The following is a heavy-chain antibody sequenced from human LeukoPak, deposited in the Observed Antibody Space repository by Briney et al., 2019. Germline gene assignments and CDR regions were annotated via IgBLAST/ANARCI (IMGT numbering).Heavy chain of an antibody. Sequence: PGGSLTLSCAGSGSGLIFSNGWMSWVRQVPGKGLEWVGRIKSKLGGETVDYAAPVKGRFTVSRDDSKAMFYLQMNSLKTEDTAVYYCTVDHRFAEEFWGEGTQVTVSS. V-gene: IGHV3-15*01. CDR3: TVDHRFAEEF. CDR2: IKSKLGGETV. D-gene: IGHD3-10*01. J-gene: IGHJ1*01. CDR1: GSGLIFSNGW.